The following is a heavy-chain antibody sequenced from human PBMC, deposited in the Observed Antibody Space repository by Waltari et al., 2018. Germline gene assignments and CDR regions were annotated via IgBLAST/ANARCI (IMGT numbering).Heavy chain of an antibody. V-gene: IGHV1-69*01. D-gene: IGHD3-22*01. J-gene: IGHJ4*02. CDR2: TIPILGTA. CDR1: GGTFSSYA. CDR3: ARVVGDSSGYQLDYFDY. Sequence: QVQLVQSGAEVKKPGSSVKVSCKASGGTFSSYAISWVRQAPGQGLEWMGGTIPILGTANNEQKFQGRVTITADESTSTAYMELSSLRSEDTAVYYCARVVGDSSGYQLDYFDYWGQGTLVTVSS.